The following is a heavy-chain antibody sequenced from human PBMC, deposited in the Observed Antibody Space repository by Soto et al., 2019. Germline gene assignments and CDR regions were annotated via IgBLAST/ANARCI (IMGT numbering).Heavy chain of an antibody. CDR1: GGSVSSGSYY. CDR3: ARDRMYYDFWSGYYSYYYYGMDV. Sequence: QVQLQESGPGLVKPSETLSLTCTVSGGSVSSGSYYWSWIRQPPGKGLEWIGYIYYSGSTNYNPSLKSRVTISVGTSKNQFSLKLSSVTAADTAVYYCARDRMYYDFWSGYYSYYYYGMDVWGQGTTVTVSS. J-gene: IGHJ6*02. D-gene: IGHD3-3*01. CDR2: IYYSGST. V-gene: IGHV4-61*01.